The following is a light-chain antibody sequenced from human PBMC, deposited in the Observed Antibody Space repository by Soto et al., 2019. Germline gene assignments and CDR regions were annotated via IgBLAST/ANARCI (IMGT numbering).Light chain of an antibody. J-gene: IGLJ3*02. CDR3: CSYAGSSTPNPNWV. V-gene: IGLV2-23*01. Sequence: QSALTQPASVSGSPGQSITISCTGTSSDVGSYNLVSWYQQHPGKAPKLMIYEGSKRPSGVSNRFSGSKSGNTASLTISGLQAEDEADYYCCSYAGSSTPNPNWVFGGGTKLTVL. CDR2: EGS. CDR1: SSDVGSYNL.